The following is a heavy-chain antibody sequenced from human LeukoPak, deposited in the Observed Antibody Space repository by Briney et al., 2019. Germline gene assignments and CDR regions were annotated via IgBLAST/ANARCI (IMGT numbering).Heavy chain of an antibody. CDR2: ISANNGNTKYNT. CDR1: GYTFTSYG. CDR3: ASDRDRSGSQSY. Sequence: GASVKVSCKASGYTFTSYGISWVRQAPGQGLEWMGWISANNGNTKYNTKYAQNLQGRVTMTTDISTSTAYMELRTLRSDDTAVYYCASDRDRSGSQSYWGQGTLVTVSS. V-gene: IGHV1-18*01. D-gene: IGHD1-26*01. J-gene: IGHJ4*02.